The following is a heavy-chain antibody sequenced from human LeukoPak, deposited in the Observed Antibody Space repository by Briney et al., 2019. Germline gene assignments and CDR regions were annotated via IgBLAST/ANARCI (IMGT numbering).Heavy chain of an antibody. V-gene: IGHV3-30*04. Sequence: PGGSLRLSCAASGFTFSSCAINWVRQAPGKGLEWVAVISYDGSNKYYADSVKGRFTISRDNSKNTLYLQMNSLRPEDTAVYYCARDSRQQWMVQTNWFDPWGQGTLVTVSS. CDR3: ARDSRQQWMVQTNWFDP. CDR1: GFTFSSCA. CDR2: ISYDGSNK. D-gene: IGHD6-19*01. J-gene: IGHJ5*02.